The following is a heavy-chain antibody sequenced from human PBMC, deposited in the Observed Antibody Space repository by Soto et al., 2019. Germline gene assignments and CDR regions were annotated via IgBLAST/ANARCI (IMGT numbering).Heavy chain of an antibody. V-gene: IGHV1-46*01. J-gene: IGHJ6*02. Sequence: ASVTVSCKASGYTFTSYYMHWVRQATGQGLEWMGIINPSGGSTSYAQKFQGRVTMTRDTSTSTVYMELSSLRSEDTAVYYCARDQLVVPAAIGNYYYGMDVWGQGTTVTVSS. D-gene: IGHD2-2*01. CDR2: INPSGGST. CDR1: GYTFTSYY. CDR3: ARDQLVVPAAIGNYYYGMDV.